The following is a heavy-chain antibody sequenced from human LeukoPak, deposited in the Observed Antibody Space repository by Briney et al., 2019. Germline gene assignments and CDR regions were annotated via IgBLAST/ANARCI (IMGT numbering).Heavy chain of an antibody. V-gene: IGHV4-59*01. CDR3: ASGGSGGNYYFDY. CDR2: TYYSGST. J-gene: IGHJ4*02. D-gene: IGHD3-10*01. Sequence: SETLSLTCTVSGGSISSYYWSWIRQPPGKGLEWIGYTYYSGSTNYNPSLKSRVTISVDTSKNQFSLKLSSVTAADTAVYYCASGGSGGNYYFDYWGQGTLVTVSS. CDR1: GGSISSYY.